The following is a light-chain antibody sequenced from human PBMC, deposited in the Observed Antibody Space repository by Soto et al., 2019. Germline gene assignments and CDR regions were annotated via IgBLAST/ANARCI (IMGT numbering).Light chain of an antibody. J-gene: IGKJ5*01. Sequence: CXXXQSLLYNSNNKNYLAWYQQKPGQPPNLLIYWASTRESGVPDRISGSGSGTDFTLTISSLQAEDVAVYYCQQYYTTPITFGQGTRLEIK. V-gene: IGKV4-1*01. CDR2: WAS. CDR1: QSLLYNSNNKNY. CDR3: QQYYTTPIT.